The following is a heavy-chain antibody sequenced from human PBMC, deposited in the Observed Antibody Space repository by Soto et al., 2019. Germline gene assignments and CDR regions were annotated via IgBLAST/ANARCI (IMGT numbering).Heavy chain of an antibody. CDR1: GFIFSDYE. CDR3: ARVAY. V-gene: IGHV3-48*03. J-gene: IGHJ4*02. CDR2: ISGSGLTI. Sequence: GGSLRLSCAASGFIFSDYEINWVRQAPGKGLEWVSYISGSGLTIYYADSVKGRFTISRDNAQNSLFLQMNTLRPEDTAMYYCARVAYWGPGTQVTVSS.